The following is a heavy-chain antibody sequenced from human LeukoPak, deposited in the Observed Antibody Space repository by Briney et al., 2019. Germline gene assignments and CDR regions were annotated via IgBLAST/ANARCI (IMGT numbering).Heavy chain of an antibody. D-gene: IGHD2-15*01. CDR2: IIPIFGTA. Sequence: ASVKVSCKASGGTFSSYAISWVRQAPGQGLEWMGGIIPIFGTANYAQKFQSRVTITADESTSTAYMELSSLRSEDTAVYYCAREQSVVVVAATNYYYYGMDVWGQGTTVTVSS. CDR3: AREQSVVVVAATNYYYYGMDV. J-gene: IGHJ6*02. V-gene: IGHV1-69*13. CDR1: GGTFSSYA.